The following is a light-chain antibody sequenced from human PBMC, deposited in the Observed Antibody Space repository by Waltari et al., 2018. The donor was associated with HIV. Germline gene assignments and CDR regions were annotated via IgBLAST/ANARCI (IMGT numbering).Light chain of an antibody. J-gene: IGLJ1*01. V-gene: IGLV2-11*01. CDR2: NVR. CDR1: SSDVGTYNR. Sequence: QSALTQPLSVSGSLGQSVTIACTGTSSDVGTYNRVSWYQQSPGKAPKVIIYNVRERPAGVPDRFSGSKSANTASLTISRLQAEDEADYHYSSYAGTYIVFGTGTKVSVL. CDR3: SSYAGTYIV.